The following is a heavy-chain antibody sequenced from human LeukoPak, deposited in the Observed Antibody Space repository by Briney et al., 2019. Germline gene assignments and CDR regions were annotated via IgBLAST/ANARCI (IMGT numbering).Heavy chain of an antibody. D-gene: IGHD6-13*01. J-gene: IGHJ4*02. Sequence: PGGSLRLSCAASGFTFSDYYMSWIRQAPGKGLKWVSYISSSGSTIYYADSVKGRFTISRDNVKNSLYLQMNSLRAEDTAVYYCARDRIAAAGIFDYWGQGTLVTVSS. CDR2: ISSSGSTI. CDR1: GFTFSDYY. V-gene: IGHV3-11*01. CDR3: ARDRIAAAGIFDY.